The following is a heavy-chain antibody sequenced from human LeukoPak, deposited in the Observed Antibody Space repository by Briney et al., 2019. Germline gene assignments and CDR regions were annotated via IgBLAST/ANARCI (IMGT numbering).Heavy chain of an antibody. Sequence: PGGSLRLSCIASGFTFSHFWMSWVRQAPGKGLEWVANIKPDDTEKYYGNSVKGRFTISRDNAKNSLYLQMNSLRAEDTAVYYCAELGITMIGGVWGKGTTVTISS. CDR2: IKPDDTEK. V-gene: IGHV3-7*01. J-gene: IGHJ6*04. CDR3: AELGITMIGGV. D-gene: IGHD3-10*02. CDR1: GFTFSHFW.